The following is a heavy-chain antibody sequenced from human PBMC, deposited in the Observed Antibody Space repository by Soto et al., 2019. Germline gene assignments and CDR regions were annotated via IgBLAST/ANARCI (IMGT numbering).Heavy chain of an antibody. J-gene: IGHJ4*02. Sequence: QVQVVQSGAEVQKPGASVKVSCKVSGHSLSELSMHWVRQAPGKGLEWMGGFDPEGGETFYAQKFQDRITMTDDTSTDTAYMELRSLTSDATAVYYCGTLAGLFVAGRDFDYWGQGTMVTVSS. CDR3: GTLAGLFVAGRDFDY. V-gene: IGHV1-24*01. D-gene: IGHD3-3*01. CDR1: GHSLSELS. CDR2: FDPEGGET.